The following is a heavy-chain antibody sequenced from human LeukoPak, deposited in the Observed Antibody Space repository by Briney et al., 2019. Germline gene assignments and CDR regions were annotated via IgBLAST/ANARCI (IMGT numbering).Heavy chain of an antibody. J-gene: IGHJ4*02. CDR1: GLTLSGYW. Sequence: QPGGSLRLSCSASGLTLSGYWMHWVRQIPGKGLVWVSRIDSDGSGTSYADSVKGRFTISRDDVKNMLYLQMNSLRVGDTGLYYCSTVEHFWGQGTLVTVSS. CDR3: STVEHF. V-gene: IGHV3-74*01. CDR2: IDSDGSGT. D-gene: IGHD1/OR15-1a*01.